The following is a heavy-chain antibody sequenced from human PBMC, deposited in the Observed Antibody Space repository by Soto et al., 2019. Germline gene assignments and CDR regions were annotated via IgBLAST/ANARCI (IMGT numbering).Heavy chain of an antibody. CDR2: IYYSGST. CDR3: ARYRRGTGWYYLDY. D-gene: IGHD6-19*01. V-gene: IGHV4-59*01. CDR1: GGSISSYY. J-gene: IGHJ4*02. Sequence: PSETLSLTCTVSGGSISSYYWSWIRQPPGKGLEWIGHIYYSGSTNYNPSLKSRVTISVDTSKNQFSLALTSVTAADTALYFCARYRRGTGWYYLDYWGQGILVTVSS.